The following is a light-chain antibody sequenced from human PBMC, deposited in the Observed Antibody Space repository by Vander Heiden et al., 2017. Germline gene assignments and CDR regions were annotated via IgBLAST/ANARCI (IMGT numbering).Light chain of an antibody. CDR3: QSYDSSLSGSV. CDR2: GNS. Sequence: QAVLTQPPSVSGAPGQRVTISCPGSSSNIAAGYDVHWYQQLPGTAPKLLIYGNSNRPSGVPDRFSGSKSGTSASLAITGLQVEDEADYYCQSYDSSLSGSVFGGGTKLTVL. V-gene: IGLV1-40*01. CDR1: SSNIAAGYD. J-gene: IGLJ2*01.